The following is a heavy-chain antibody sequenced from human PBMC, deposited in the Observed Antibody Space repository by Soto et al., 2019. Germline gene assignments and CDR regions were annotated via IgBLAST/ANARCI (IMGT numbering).Heavy chain of an antibody. Sequence: QVQLQESGPGLVKPSETLSLICTVSGGSISSYYWSWIRQPPGKGLEWIGYIYYTGSTNYNPSLKSRVTIAVDTSKNQFPLRLNSVSAAEPAVYCCAGEVITRGGRTDPWGRGTLVTVSS. CDR1: GGSISSYY. D-gene: IGHD3-16*01. CDR2: IYYTGST. J-gene: IGHJ5*02. V-gene: IGHV4-59*01. CDR3: AGEVITRGGRTDP.